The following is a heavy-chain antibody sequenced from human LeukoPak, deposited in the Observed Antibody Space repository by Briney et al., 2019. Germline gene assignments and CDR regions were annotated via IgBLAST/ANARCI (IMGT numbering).Heavy chain of an antibody. D-gene: IGHD3-10*01. J-gene: IGHJ6*03. Sequence: GGSLRLSCAASGFTFDDYAMHWVRQAPGKGLEWVSLISWDGGSTYYADSVKGRFTISRDNSKNSLYLQMNSLRAEDTALYYCAKDYGSGSYPYYYYYMDVWGKGTTVTVSS. V-gene: IGHV3-43D*03. CDR2: ISWDGGST. CDR1: GFTFDDYA. CDR3: AKDYGSGSYPYYYYYMDV.